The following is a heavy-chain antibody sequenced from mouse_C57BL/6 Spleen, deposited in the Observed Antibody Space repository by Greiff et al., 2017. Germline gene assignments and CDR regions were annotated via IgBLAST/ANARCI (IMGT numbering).Heavy chain of an antibody. CDR3: AREVTTQYYFDY. Sequence: VQLQQPGAELVMPGASVKLSCKASGYTFTSYWMHWVKQRPGQGLEWIGEIDPSDSYTNYNQKFKGKSTLTVDKSSSTAYMQLSSLTSEDSAVYYCAREVTTQYYFDYWGQGTTLTVSS. CDR2: IDPSDSYT. V-gene: IGHV1-69*01. J-gene: IGHJ2*01. CDR1: GYTFTSYW. D-gene: IGHD2-1*01.